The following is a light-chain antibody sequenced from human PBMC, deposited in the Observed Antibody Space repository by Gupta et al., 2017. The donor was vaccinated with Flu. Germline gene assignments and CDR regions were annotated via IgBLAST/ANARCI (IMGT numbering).Light chain of an antibody. CDR1: QCCVYRDGSTY. V-gene: IGKV2-30*01. CDR2: EVS. J-gene: IGKJ3*01. CDR3: TQGKHCPFT. Sequence: DIAMTQPRLSLPVTLGQPASISCRSSQCCVYRDGSTYLHWFQQRPGQAPRRLIYEVSSRDSGVPDSFSGSGSGTDFTLKISSVEAEDVGVYYCTQGKHCPFTFGHGTKVYIE.